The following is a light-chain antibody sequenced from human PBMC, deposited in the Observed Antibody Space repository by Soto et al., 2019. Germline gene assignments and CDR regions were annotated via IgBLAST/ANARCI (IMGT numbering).Light chain of an antibody. CDR3: SSYTTSTTLIV. V-gene: IGLV2-14*01. CDR1: SSDIGGYNY. Sequence: QSVLTQPASVSGSPGQSITISCTGTSSDIGGYNYVSWYQQHPGKAHKLMIYEVNNRPSGVSNRFSGSKSGNTASLTISGLQAEDEADYYCSSYTTSTTLIVFGGGTKLTVL. J-gene: IGLJ2*01. CDR2: EVN.